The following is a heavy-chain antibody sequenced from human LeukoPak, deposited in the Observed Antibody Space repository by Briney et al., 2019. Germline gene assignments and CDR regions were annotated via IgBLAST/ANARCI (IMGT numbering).Heavy chain of an antibody. V-gene: IGHV3-23*01. CDR1: GFTFSGYG. CDR2: ISNTGGST. Sequence: GGSLRLSCAASGFTFSGYGMSWVRQAPGKGLEWVSSISNTGGSTYYADSVKGRFTISRDSSKNTLYLQMNGLRAEDTAVYYCAKGRGTGVTTPGAFDIWGQGTMVTVSS. D-gene: IGHD1-26*01. J-gene: IGHJ3*02. CDR3: AKGRGTGVTTPGAFDI.